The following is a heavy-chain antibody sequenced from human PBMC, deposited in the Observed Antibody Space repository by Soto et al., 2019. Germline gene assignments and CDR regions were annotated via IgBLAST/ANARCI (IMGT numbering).Heavy chain of an antibody. CDR2: ISAYNGNT. J-gene: IGHJ6*02. CDR1: GYTFTSYG. CDR3: ARDQADSSGWYHGGYYYYGMDV. D-gene: IGHD6-19*01. V-gene: IGHV1-18*01. Sequence: GASVKVSCKASGYTFTSYGISWVRQAPGQGLEWMGWISAYNGNTNYAQKLQGRVTMTTDTSTSTAYMELRSLRSDDTAVYYCARDQADSSGWYHGGYYYYGMDVWGQGTTVTVSS.